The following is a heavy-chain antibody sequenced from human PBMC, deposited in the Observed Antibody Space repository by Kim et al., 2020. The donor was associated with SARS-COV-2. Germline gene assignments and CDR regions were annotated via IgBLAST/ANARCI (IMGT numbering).Heavy chain of an antibody. CDR1: GFIFSNYG. CDR2: MWSDGSRK. D-gene: IGHD2-21*01. V-gene: IGHV3-33*01. J-gene: IGHJ4*02. Sequence: GGSLRLSCAASGFIFSNYGMHWVRQAPGKGLEWVATMWSDGSRKDYVDSVKGRFTVSRDISKSTLYLQMNSLRAEDTAVYYCARVVGLNNCDYWGPGTLVTVSS. CDR3: ARVVGLNNCDY.